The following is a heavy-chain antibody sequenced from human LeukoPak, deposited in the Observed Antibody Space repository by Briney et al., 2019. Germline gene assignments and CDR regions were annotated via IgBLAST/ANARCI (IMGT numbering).Heavy chain of an antibody. D-gene: IGHD2-2*01. CDR1: GGSFSGYY. V-gene: IGHV4-34*01. Sequence: SETLSLTCAVYGGSFSGYYWSLIRQPPGKGLEWIGEINHSGSTNYNPSLKSRVAISVDTSKNQFSLKLSSVTAADTAVYYCARGLRPGMICSTSCHGFDPWGQGTLVTVSS. CDR2: INHSGST. CDR3: ARGLRPGMICSTSCHGFDP. J-gene: IGHJ5*02.